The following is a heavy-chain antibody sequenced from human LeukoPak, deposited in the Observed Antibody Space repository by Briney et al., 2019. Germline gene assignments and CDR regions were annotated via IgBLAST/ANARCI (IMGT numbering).Heavy chain of an antibody. V-gene: IGHV4-38-2*02. D-gene: IGHD7-27*01. Sequence: SETLSLTCTVSGYSISSGYYWGWIRQPPGKGLEWIGSIYHSGSTYYNPSLKSRVTISVDTSKNQFSLKLSSVTAADTAVYYCAMGMSYYYYLDVWGKGTTVTVSS. CDR3: AMGMSYYYYLDV. J-gene: IGHJ6*03. CDR2: IYHSGST. CDR1: GYSISSGYY.